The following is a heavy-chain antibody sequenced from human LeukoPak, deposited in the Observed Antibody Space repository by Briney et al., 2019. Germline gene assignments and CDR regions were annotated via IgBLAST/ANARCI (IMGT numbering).Heavy chain of an antibody. D-gene: IGHD3-22*01. V-gene: IGHV3-7*03. CDR1: GFTFSSYW. J-gene: IGHJ4*02. CDR3: ARDFSPDLYYYDSSGYDY. Sequence: GGSLRLSCAASGFTFSSYWMSWVRQAPGKGLEWVANIKQDGSEKYYVDSVKGRFTISRDNAKNSLYLQMNSLRAEDTAVYYCARDFSPDLYYYDSSGYDYWGQGTLVTVSS. CDR2: IKQDGSEK.